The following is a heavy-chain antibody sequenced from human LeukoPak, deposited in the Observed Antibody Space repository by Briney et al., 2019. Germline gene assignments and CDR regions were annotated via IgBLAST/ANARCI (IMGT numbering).Heavy chain of an antibody. Sequence: ASVKVSCKASGYTLTSYYMHWVRQVPGQGLEWMGIINPGRGNTNYAQNFHGRVTLTRDTSTSTIYMELSSLRSEDTAVYYCARDRDWGSSDPFDYWGQGTLVTVSS. J-gene: IGHJ4*02. CDR3: ARDRDWGSSDPFDY. CDR1: GYTLTSYY. CDR2: INPGRGNT. V-gene: IGHV1-46*01. D-gene: IGHD7-27*01.